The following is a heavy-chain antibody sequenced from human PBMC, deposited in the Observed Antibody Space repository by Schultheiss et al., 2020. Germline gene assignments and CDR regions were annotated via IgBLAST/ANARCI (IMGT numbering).Heavy chain of an antibody. CDR1: GFTFDDYA. CDR2: ISGSGGST. D-gene: IGHD5-24*01. V-gene: IGHV3-64*04. Sequence: GGSLRLSCAASGFTFDDYAMHWVRQAPGKGLEYVSAISGSGGSTYYADSVKGRFTISRDNSKNTLYLQMNSLRAEDTAVYYCAKDSFERSTPFDYWGQGTLVTVSS. J-gene: IGHJ4*02. CDR3: AKDSFERSTPFDY.